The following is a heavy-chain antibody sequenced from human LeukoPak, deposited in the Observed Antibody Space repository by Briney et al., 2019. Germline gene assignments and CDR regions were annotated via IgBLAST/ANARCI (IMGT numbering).Heavy chain of an antibody. CDR1: GGSFSGYY. CDR3: ARAMYYYGSASYSFDP. V-gene: IGHV4-34*01. CDR2: INHSGST. D-gene: IGHD3-10*01. Sequence: PSETLSLTCAVYGGSFSGYYWSWIRQPPGKGLEWIGEINHSGSTNYNPSLKSRVTISVDTSKNQFSLKLSSVTAADTAVYYCARAMYYYGSASYSFDPWGQGTLVTVSS. J-gene: IGHJ5*02.